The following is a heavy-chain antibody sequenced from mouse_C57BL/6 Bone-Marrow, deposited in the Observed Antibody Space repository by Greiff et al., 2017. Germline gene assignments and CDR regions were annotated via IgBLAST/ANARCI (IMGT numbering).Heavy chain of an antibody. D-gene: IGHD1-1*01. V-gene: IGHV2-4*01. Sequence: QVHVKQSGPGLVQPSQSLSITCTVSGFSLTSYGVHWVRQPPGKGLEWLGGIWSGGSTDYNAAFISRMSISKDNSKSQVFFKMNSLQADDTAIYYCAKNGSPWYFDVWGTGTTVTVSS. CDR1: GFSLTSYG. CDR3: AKNGSPWYFDV. J-gene: IGHJ1*03. CDR2: IWSGGST.